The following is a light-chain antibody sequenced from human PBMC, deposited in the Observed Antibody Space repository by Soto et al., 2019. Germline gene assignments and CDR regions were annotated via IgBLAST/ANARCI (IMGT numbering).Light chain of an antibody. Sequence: QSALTQPASVSGSPGQSITISCTGTSSDVGGYDHVSWYQQHPGKAPKLIIYDVSIRPSGVSNRFSGSKSGNTASLAVSGLQADDEAYYYCISYTSKDTLVFGGGTKLTVL. V-gene: IGLV2-14*03. CDR3: ISYTSKDTLV. CDR1: SSDVGGYDH. J-gene: IGLJ3*02. CDR2: DVS.